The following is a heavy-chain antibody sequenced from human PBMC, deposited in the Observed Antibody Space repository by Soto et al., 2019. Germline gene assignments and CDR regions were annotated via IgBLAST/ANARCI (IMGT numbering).Heavy chain of an antibody. CDR1: GYSFAGYW. CDR3: VRQIYDSDTGPNFQYYFDS. J-gene: IGHJ4*02. V-gene: IGHV5-10-1*01. Sequence: GESLKISCKGSGYSFAGYWITWVRQKPGKGLEWMGRIDPSDSQTYYSPSFRGHVTISATKSITTVFLQWSSLRASDTAMYYCVRQIYDSDTGPNFQYYFDSWGQGTPVTVSS. CDR2: IDPSDSQT. D-gene: IGHD3-22*01.